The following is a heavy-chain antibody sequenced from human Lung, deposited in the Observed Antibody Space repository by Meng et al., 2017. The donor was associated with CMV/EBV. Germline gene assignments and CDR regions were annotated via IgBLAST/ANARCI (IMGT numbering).Heavy chain of an antibody. CDR3: AGHYDILTGLSA. CDR2: ISTSATYI. V-gene: IGHV3-21*06. CDR1: GSTFSGYN. D-gene: IGHD3-9*01. Sequence: ESLKISCAASGSTFSGYNMHWVRQAPGKGLEWVSSISTSATYIYYADSVKGRFTISRVNAKNSLFLQMNSLRAEDTAVYYCAGHYDILTGLSAWGHGTLVTVSS. J-gene: IGHJ5*01.